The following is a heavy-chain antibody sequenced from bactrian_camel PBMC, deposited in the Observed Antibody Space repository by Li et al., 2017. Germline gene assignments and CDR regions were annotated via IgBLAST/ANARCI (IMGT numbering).Heavy chain of an antibody. CDR1: GITFSRHD. Sequence: HVQLVESGGGLVQPGTSLRLSCVASGITFSRHDMSWVRQAPGKGLEWVCKSHSDGSKIIYADSVKDRFIVSRDNDKNMVYLQMNRLKFEDTALYYCSAGAALWGQGTQVTVS. CDR2: SHSDGSKI. V-gene: IGHV3-2*01. CDR3: SAGAAL. D-gene: IGHD1*01. J-gene: IGHJ4*01.